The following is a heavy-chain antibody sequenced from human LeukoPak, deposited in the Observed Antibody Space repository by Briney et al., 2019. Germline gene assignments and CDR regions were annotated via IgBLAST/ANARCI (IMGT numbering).Heavy chain of an antibody. V-gene: IGHV4-39*01. J-gene: IGHJ3*02. CDR3: ARSDYDFWSASGDAFDI. CDR2: IYYSGST. CDR1: GGSISSSSYY. D-gene: IGHD3-3*01. Sequence: PSETLSLTCTVSGGSISSSSYYWGWIRQPPGKGLEWIGSIYYSGSTYYNPSLKSRVTISVDTSKNQFSLKLSSVTAADTAVYYCARSDYDFWSASGDAFDIWGQGTMVTVSS.